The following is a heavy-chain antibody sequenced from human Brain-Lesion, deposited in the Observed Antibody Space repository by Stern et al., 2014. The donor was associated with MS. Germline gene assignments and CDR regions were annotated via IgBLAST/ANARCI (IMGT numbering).Heavy chain of an antibody. CDR3: ATLSPGAGGNYYRHFDY. V-gene: IGHV1-24*01. J-gene: IGHJ4*02. CDR2: FDPEDGET. D-gene: IGHD1-26*01. Sequence: QVQLQQSGAEVKKPGASVKVSCKVSGYTLTELSMHWVRQAPRNGLEWMGGFDPEDGETIYAQKFQGRVTMTEDTSTDTAYMELSSLRSEDTAVYYCATLSPGAGGNYYRHFDYWGQGTLVTVSS. CDR1: GYTLTELS.